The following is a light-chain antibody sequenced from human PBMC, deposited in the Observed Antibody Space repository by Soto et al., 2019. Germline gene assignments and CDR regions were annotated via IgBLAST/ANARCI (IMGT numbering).Light chain of an antibody. CDR1: SSDVGGYNF. J-gene: IGLJ3*02. CDR2: EVT. CDR3: SSYTVINTWV. V-gene: IGLV2-14*01. Sequence: QSALTQPASVSGSPGQSITISCTGTSSDVGGYNFVTWYQQHPGKAPKFLIYEVTNRPSGVSNRFSGSKSGNTASLTISGLQAEDEADYYCSSYTVINTWVFGGGTKLTVL.